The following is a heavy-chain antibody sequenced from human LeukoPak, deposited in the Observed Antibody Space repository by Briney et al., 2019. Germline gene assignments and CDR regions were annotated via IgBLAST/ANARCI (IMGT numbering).Heavy chain of an antibody. Sequence: PSETLSLTCTVSGGSISSYYWSWIRQPAGKGLEWIGRIYTSGSTNYNPSLKSRVTMSVDTSKNQFSLKLSSVTAADTAVYCCARDLVVGFGEVNWFDPWGQGTLVTVSS. D-gene: IGHD3-10*01. V-gene: IGHV4-4*07. CDR2: IYTSGST. J-gene: IGHJ5*02. CDR1: GGSISSYY. CDR3: ARDLVVGFGEVNWFDP.